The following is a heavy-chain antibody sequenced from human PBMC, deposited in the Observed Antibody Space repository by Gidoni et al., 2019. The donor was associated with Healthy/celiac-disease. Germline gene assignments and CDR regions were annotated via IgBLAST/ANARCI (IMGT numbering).Heavy chain of an antibody. J-gene: IGHJ4*02. Sequence: EVQLLESGGGLVQPGGSLRLSCAASGFTFSSYAMGWVRQAPGKGLEWVSAISGSGGSTYYADSVEGRFTISRDNSKNTLYLQMNSLRAEDTAVYYCAKGSIVVVTATPNGYWGQGTLVTVSS. D-gene: IGHD2-21*02. CDR2: ISGSGGST. CDR3: AKGSIVVVTATPNGY. V-gene: IGHV3-23*01. CDR1: GFTFSSYA.